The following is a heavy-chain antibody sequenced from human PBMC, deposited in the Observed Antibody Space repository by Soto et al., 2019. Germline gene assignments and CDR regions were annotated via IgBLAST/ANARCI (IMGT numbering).Heavy chain of an antibody. CDR2: ISGSGGST. D-gene: IGHD3-3*01. V-gene: IGHV3-23*01. Sequence: GGSLRLSCAASGFTFSSYAMSWVRQAPGKGLEWVSAISGSGGSTYYADSVKGRFTISRDNSKNTLYLQMNSLRAEDTAVYYCAKGGAKRITIFGVVPKGGPFDYWGQGTLVTVSS. CDR3: AKGGAKRITIFGVVPKGGPFDY. CDR1: GFTFSSYA. J-gene: IGHJ4*02.